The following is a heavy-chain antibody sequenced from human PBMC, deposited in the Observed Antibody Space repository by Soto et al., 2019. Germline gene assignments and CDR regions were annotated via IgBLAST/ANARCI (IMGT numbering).Heavy chain of an antibody. CDR2: IYYSGTT. D-gene: IGHD2-21*01. V-gene: IGHV4-31*03. CDR3: AASCVGCGGFNYYGMDV. J-gene: IGHJ6*02. CDR1: GASISSGGYY. Sequence: QEQLQESGPGLVKPSQTLSLTCSVSGASISSGGYYWNWIRQHPGKGLEWIGYIYYSGTTYYNPSLKRRVTISVDPSKNQFSLKLSAVTAADTAVYYYAASCVGCGGFNYYGMDVWGQGTTVTVSS.